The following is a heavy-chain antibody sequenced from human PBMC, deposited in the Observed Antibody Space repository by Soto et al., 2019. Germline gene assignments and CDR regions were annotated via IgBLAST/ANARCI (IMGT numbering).Heavy chain of an antibody. CDR1: GYTFTSYG. D-gene: IGHD3-22*01. Sequence: ASVKVSCKASGYTFTSYGISWVRQAPGQGLEWMGWISAYNGNTNYAQKLQGRVTMTTDTSTSTAYMELGSLRSDDTAVYYCARSPIDYDRSGYLVDFDYWGQGTLVTVSS. V-gene: IGHV1-18*01. CDR3: ARSPIDYDRSGYLVDFDY. CDR2: ISAYNGNT. J-gene: IGHJ4*02.